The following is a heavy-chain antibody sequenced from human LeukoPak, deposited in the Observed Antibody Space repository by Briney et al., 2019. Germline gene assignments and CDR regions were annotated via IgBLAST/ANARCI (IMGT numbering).Heavy chain of an antibody. V-gene: IGHV3-23*01. CDR2: ISGSGGST. CDR1: GFTFSSYA. Sequence: GGSLRLSCAASGFTFSSYAMSWVRQAPGKGLEWVSAISGSGGSTYYADSVKGRFTISRDNSKNTLYLQMNSLRAEGTAVYYCAKGPITMVRGVNNWFDPWGQGTLVTVSS. J-gene: IGHJ5*02. CDR3: AKGPITMVRGVNNWFDP. D-gene: IGHD3-10*01.